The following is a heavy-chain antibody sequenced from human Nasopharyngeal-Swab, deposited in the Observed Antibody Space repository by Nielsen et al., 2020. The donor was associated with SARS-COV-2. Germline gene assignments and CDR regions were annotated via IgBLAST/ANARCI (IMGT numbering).Heavy chain of an antibody. CDR2: IYYSGST. D-gene: IGHD6-19*01. V-gene: IGHV4-59*01. CDR3: ERGEQWKEWFAP. Sequence: RQAPGKGLELRGYIYYSGSTNYNPALKRLVTIAVATNKNQYSLKLSSGTAADTAVYYCERGEQWKEWFAPWGQGTLVTVSS. J-gene: IGHJ5*02.